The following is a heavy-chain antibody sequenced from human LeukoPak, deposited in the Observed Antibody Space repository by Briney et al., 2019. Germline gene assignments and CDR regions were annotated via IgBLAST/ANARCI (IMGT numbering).Heavy chain of an antibody. CDR3: ARTKHSGYCSGGSCYSSSLFDP. CDR1: GGSISSGGYY. Sequence: SQTLSLTCTVSGGSISSGGYYWSWIRQHPGKGLEWIGNIFYSGSTYYNPSLKSRVTISVDTSQNQFSLKLSSVTAADTAMYYCARTKHSGYCSGGSCYSSSLFDPWGQGTLVTVSS. D-gene: IGHD2-15*01. V-gene: IGHV4-31*03. J-gene: IGHJ5*02. CDR2: IFYSGST.